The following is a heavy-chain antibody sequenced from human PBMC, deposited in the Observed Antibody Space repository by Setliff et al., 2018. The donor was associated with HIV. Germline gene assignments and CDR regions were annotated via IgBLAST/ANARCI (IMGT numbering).Heavy chain of an antibody. V-gene: IGHV4-31*11. D-gene: IGHD2-15*01. Sequence: SETLSLTCAVFGGSFTDIGGSFTDYYWIWIRQPPGKGLEWIGYIYFSGSATYNPSLKSPVSISVDTSKNQFYLKLSSVTAADTAVYYCARGRVFCNGDSCYHLDYWGQGVLVTVSS. CDR3: ARGRVFCNGDSCYHLDY. CDR1: GGSFTDIGGSFTDYY. CDR2: IYFSGSA. J-gene: IGHJ4*02.